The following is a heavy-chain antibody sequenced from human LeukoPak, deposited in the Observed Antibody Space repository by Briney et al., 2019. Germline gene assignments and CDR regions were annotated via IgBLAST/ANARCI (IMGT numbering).Heavy chain of an antibody. CDR1: GGPISSGGYY. V-gene: IGHV4-31*03. J-gene: IGHJ4*02. Sequence: PSQTLSLTCTVSGGPISSGGYYWSWLRQHPGKGLEWIGYIYYSGSTYYNPSLKSRVTISVDTSKNQFSLKLSSVTAAHTAVYYCAREGRFDDFWSGYIDYWGQGTLVTVSS. D-gene: IGHD3-3*01. CDR3: AREGRFDDFWSGYIDY. CDR2: IYYSGST.